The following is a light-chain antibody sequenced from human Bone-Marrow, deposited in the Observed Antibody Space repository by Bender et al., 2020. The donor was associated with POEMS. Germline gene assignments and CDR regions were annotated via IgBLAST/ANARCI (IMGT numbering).Light chain of an antibody. J-gene: IGLJ5*02. V-gene: IGLV2-23*01. CDR2: EGS. CDR3: CLYLQRVH. CDR1: SSDVADHKV. Sequence: QSALTQPASVSGSPGQSLTISCNGSSSDVADHKVVSWYQQYPGKAPKLLIFEGSKRPSGISGRFSGSQSGSTAFLTISGLATEDEADYYCCLYLQRVHFGGGTKLTVL.